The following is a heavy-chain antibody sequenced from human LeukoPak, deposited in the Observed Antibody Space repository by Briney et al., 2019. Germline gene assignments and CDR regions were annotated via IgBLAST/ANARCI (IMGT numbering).Heavy chain of an antibody. D-gene: IGHD3-3*01. Sequence: SVKVSCKASGGTFSSYAISWVRQAPGQGLEWMGGIIPIFGTANYAQKFQGRVTITTDESTSTAYMELSSLRSEDTAVYYCAREGRGLRFLEWSNDAFDIWGQGTMVTVSS. CDR1: GGTFSSYA. J-gene: IGHJ3*02. CDR2: IIPIFGTA. V-gene: IGHV1-69*05. CDR3: AREGRGLRFLEWSNDAFDI.